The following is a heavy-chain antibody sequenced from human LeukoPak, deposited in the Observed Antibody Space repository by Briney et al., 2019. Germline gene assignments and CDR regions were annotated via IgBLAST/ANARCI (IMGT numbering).Heavy chain of an antibody. CDR3: AKDLDYGISPAI. V-gene: IGHV3-64*01. Sequence: PGGSLRLSGAASGFTSSSYAMHWVRQAPGKGLEYVSAISSNGGSTYYANSVKGRFTISRDNSKNTLYLQMNSLRAEDTAVYYCAKDLDYGISPAIWGQGTLVTVSS. CDR2: ISSNGGST. J-gene: IGHJ4*02. CDR1: GFTSSSYA. D-gene: IGHD4-17*01.